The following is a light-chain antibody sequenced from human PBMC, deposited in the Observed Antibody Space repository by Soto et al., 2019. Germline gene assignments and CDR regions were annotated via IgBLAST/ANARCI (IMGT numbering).Light chain of an antibody. CDR3: QQYSESPLT. J-gene: IGKJ1*01. CDR2: GAS. V-gene: IGKV3-20*01. Sequence: IVLTQSPGTLSLSPGEGATLSCRASQSVNNNYLAWYQQKPGQAPRLVIYGASSRATGVPDRFSASGSGTDFTLTINRLEPDDFAVYYCQQYSESPLTFGQGTKVDIK. CDR1: QSVNNNY.